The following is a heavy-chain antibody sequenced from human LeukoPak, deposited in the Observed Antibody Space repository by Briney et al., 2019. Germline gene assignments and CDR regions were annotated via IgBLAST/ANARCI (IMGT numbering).Heavy chain of an antibody. J-gene: IGHJ4*02. Sequence: GGSLRLSCAASGFTVSTSYMSWVRQAPGKGLEWVTVIYSGGSTYYADSVKGRFTISRDNSRNTLYLQMNSLRAEDTAVYYCARAVYYYGTSGYYYFDYWGQGALVTVSS. V-gene: IGHV3-53*01. CDR2: IYSGGST. CDR1: GFTVSTSY. D-gene: IGHD3-22*01. CDR3: ARAVYYYGTSGYYYFDY.